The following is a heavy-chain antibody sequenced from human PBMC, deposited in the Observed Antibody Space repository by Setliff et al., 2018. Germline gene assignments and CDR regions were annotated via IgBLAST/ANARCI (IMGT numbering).Heavy chain of an antibody. V-gene: IGHV1-69*05. Sequence: SVKVSCKASGGTFSNYGVSWVRQAPGQGIEWMGGTIPLFGTTDYAQKFHGRVTIVTDESTSTAYMELRSLRSDDTAVYYCARDLDYQYYYETSGRDAFDIWGLGTMVTVSS. CDR3: ARDLDYQYYYETSGRDAFDI. CDR1: GGTFSNYG. CDR2: TIPLFGTT. D-gene: IGHD3-22*01. J-gene: IGHJ3*02.